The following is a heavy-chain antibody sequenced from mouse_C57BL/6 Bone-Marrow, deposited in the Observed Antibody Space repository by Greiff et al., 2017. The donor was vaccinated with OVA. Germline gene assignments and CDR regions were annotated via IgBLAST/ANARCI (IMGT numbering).Heavy chain of an antibody. J-gene: IGHJ2*01. CDR1: GYTFTSYG. Sequence: VQLQQFGAELARPGASVKLSCKASGYTFTSYGISWVKQRTGQGLEWIGEIYPRSGNTYYNEKFKGKATLTADKSSSTAYMELRSLTSEDSAVYFCARRYYGTLFDYWGQGTTLTVSS. D-gene: IGHD1-1*01. CDR3: ARRYYGTLFDY. V-gene: IGHV1-81*01. CDR2: IYPRSGNT.